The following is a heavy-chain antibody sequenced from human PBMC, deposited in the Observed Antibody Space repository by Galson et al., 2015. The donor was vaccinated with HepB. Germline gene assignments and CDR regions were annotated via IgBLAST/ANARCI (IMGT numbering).Heavy chain of an antibody. V-gene: IGHV3-23*01. CDR2: LSASGASA. CDR1: GFTFKNHA. J-gene: IGHJ3*01. CDR3: AKVPGLNLRGAFDF. Sequence: SLRLSCATSGFTFKNHAMIWVRQSPVRGLEWVAGLSASGASAYYADSVKGRFTISRDNSRDTLNLEMSSLRAEDTALYYCAKVPGLNLRGAFDFWGQGTMVTFSS. D-gene: IGHD3-10*01.